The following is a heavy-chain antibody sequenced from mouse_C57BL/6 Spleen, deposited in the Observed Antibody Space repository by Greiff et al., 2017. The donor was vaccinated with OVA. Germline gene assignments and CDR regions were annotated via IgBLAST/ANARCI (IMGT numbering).Heavy chain of an antibody. CDR3: ARSEAMVTYYFDY. J-gene: IGHJ2*01. CDR1: GYTFTSYW. Sequence: VQLQESGAELAKPGASVKLSCKASGYTFTSYWLHWVKQRPGQGLEWIGYINPSSGYTKYNQKFKDKATLTADKSSSTAYMQLSSLTYEDSAVYYCARSEAMVTYYFDYWGQGTTLTVSS. CDR2: INPSSGYT. V-gene: IGHV1-7*01. D-gene: IGHD2-2*01.